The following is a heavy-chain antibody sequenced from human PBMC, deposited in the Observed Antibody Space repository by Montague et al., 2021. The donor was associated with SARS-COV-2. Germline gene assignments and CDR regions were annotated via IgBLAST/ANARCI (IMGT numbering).Heavy chain of an antibody. D-gene: IGHD4-23*01. V-gene: IGHV3-30*18. CDR3: AKESSDYGGNSGFDY. J-gene: IGHJ4*02. CDR1: RFTFSSYG. Sequence: SLRLSCAASRFTFSSYGMHWVRQAPGKGLEWVAVISYDGSNKYYADSVKGRFTISRDNSKNTLYLQMNSLRAEDTAVYYCAKESSDYGGNSGFDYWGQGTLVTVSS. CDR2: ISYDGSNK.